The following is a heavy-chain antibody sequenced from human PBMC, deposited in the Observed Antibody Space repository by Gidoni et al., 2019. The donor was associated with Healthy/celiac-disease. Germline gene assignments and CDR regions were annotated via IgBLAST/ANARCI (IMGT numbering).Heavy chain of an antibody. CDR2: IIPILGIA. CDR1: GGTFSSYA. CDR3: ARGTMVRGVIIFDY. D-gene: IGHD3-10*01. Sequence: QVQLVQSGAEVKKPGSSVQVSCKASGGTFSSYAISLVRQAPGQGLEWMGRIIPILGIANYAQKFQGRVTITADKSTSTAYMELSSLRSEDTAVYYCARGTMVRGVIIFDYWGQGTLVTVSS. J-gene: IGHJ4*02. V-gene: IGHV1-69*04.